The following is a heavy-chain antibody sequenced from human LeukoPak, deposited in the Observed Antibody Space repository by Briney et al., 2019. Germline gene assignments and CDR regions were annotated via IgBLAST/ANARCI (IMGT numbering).Heavy chain of an antibody. J-gene: IGHJ5*02. V-gene: IGHV4-30-2*01. CDR1: GGSISSGGYY. Sequence: SETLSLTCTVSGGSISSGGYYWSWIRQPPGKGLEWIGYIYHSGSTYYNPSLKSRVTISVDRSKNQFSLKLSSVTAADTAVYYCALNNGIAARQVSSAWGQGTLVTVSS. CDR2: IYHSGST. D-gene: IGHD6-6*01. CDR3: ALNNGIAARQVSSA.